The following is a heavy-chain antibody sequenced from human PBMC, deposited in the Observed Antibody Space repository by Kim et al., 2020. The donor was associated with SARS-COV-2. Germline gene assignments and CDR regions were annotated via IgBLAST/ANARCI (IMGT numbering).Heavy chain of an antibody. CDR1: GYTFTSYA. Sequence: ASVKVSCKASGYTFTSYAMNWVRQAPGQGLEWMGWINTNTGNPTYAQGFTGRFVFSLDTSVSTAYLQISSLKAEDTAVYYCTTPPAAAGPDYYYYYGMDVWGQGNTVTVSS. CDR2: INTNTGNP. J-gene: IGHJ6*02. V-gene: IGHV7-4-1*02. D-gene: IGHD6-13*01. CDR3: TTPPAAAGPDYYYYYGMDV.